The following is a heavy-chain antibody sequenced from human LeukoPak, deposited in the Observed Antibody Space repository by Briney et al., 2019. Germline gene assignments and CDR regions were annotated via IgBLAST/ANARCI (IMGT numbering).Heavy chain of an antibody. CDR1: GGSFSGYY. J-gene: IGHJ5*02. V-gene: IGHV4-34*01. CDR2: INHSGST. Sequence: SETLSLTCAVYGGSFSGYYWSWIRQPPGKGLEWIGEINHSGSTNYNPSLKSRVTISVDTSKNQCSLKLSSVTAADTAVYYCARPGYCSGGSCPRWFDPWGQGTLVTVSS. D-gene: IGHD2-15*01. CDR3: ARPGYCSGGSCPRWFDP.